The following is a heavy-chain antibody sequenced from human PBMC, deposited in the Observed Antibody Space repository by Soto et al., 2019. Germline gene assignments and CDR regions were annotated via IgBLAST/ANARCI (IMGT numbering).Heavy chain of an antibody. CDR1: GGSISSYY. J-gene: IGHJ6*03. CDR2: IYYSGST. D-gene: IGHD2-2*01. CDR3: ASSRYCSSTSCPEEYYYYYYMDV. V-gene: IGHV4-59*08. Sequence: SETLSLTCTVSGGSISSYYWSWIRQPPGKGLEWIGYIYYSGSTNYNPSLKSRVTISVVTSKNQFSLKLSSVTAADTAVYYCASSRYCSSTSCPEEYYYYYYMDVWGKGTTVTVSS.